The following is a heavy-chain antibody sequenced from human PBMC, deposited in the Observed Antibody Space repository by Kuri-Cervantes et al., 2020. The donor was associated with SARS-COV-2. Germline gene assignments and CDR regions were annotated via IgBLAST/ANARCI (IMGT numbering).Heavy chain of an antibody. J-gene: IGHJ4*02. D-gene: IGHD6-6*01. CDR1: GFTFGDYA. Sequence: GESLKISCTASGFTFGDYAMSWVRQAPGKGLEWVSAISGSGGSTYYADSVKGRFTISRDNSKNTLYLQMNSLRAEDTAVYYCAKDYYSSSSNYFDYWGQGTLVTVSS. V-gene: IGHV3-23*01. CDR3: AKDYYSSSSNYFDY. CDR2: ISGSGGST.